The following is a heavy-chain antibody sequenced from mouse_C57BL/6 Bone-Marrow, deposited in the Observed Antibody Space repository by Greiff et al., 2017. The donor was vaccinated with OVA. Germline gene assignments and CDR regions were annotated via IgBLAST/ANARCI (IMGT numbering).Heavy chain of an antibody. CDR2: IDPETGGT. D-gene: IGHD2-5*01. V-gene: IGHV1-15*01. Sequence: VKLMESGAELVRPGASVTLSCKASGYTFTDYEMHWVKQTPVHGLEWIGAIDPETGGTAYNQKFKGKAILTADNSSSTAYLELRSLTSEDAAVDYCTRGYRNYDAMDYWGQGTSVTVSS. CDR3: TRGYRNYDAMDY. CDR1: GYTFTDYE. J-gene: IGHJ4*01.